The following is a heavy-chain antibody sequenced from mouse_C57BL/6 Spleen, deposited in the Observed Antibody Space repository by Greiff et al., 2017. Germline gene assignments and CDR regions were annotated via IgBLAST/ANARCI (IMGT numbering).Heavy chain of an antibody. CDR2: INPYNGGT. J-gene: IGHJ3*01. D-gene: IGHD2-2*01. Sequence: EVQLQQSGPVLVKPGASVKMSCKASGYTFTDYYMNWVKQSHGKSLEWIGVINPYNGGTSYNQKFKGKAPLTVDKSSSTAYMELNSLTSEDSAVYYCAGGNGYAAWFAYWGQGTLVTVSA. CDR1: GYTFTDYY. CDR3: AGGNGYAAWFAY. V-gene: IGHV1-19*01.